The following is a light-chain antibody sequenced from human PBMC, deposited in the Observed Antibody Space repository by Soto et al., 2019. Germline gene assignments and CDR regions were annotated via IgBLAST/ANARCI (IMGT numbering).Light chain of an antibody. CDR1: QSVSNN. CDR3: QQYNSWVYT. J-gene: IGKJ2*01. V-gene: IGKV3-15*01. Sequence: EIVMTQSPATLSLSPGERATLSCRASQSVSNNLAWYQQKPGQAPRLLTYGATTRATGIPARFSGSGSGTEFTLTIRSLQSEDFAVYYCQQYNSWVYTFGPGTKLEIK. CDR2: GAT.